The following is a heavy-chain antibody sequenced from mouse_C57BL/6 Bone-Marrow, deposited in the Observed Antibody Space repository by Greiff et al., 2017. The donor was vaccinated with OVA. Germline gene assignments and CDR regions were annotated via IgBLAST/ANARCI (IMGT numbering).Heavy chain of an antibody. V-gene: IGHV5-4*01. J-gene: IGHJ3*01. Sequence: DVKLQESGGGLVKPGGSLKLSCAASGFTFSSYAMSWVRQTPEKRLEWVATISDGGSYTYYPDNVKGRFTISRDNAKNNLYLQMSHLKSEDTAMYYCAREVITTVVAPAYWGQGTLVTVSA. CDR2: ISDGGSYT. CDR1: GFTFSSYA. D-gene: IGHD1-1*01. CDR3: AREVITTVVAPAY.